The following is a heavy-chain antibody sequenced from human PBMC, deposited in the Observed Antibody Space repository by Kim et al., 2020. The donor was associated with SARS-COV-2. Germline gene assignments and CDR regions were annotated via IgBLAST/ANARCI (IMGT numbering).Heavy chain of an antibody. CDR3: ARGAKLMGD. Sequence: GSSTDYADYVKGRFTISRDNAKKSLYLQMNGLRAEDTAVYYCARGAKLMGDWGQGTLVIVSP. CDR2: GSST. V-gene: IGHV3-11*01. J-gene: IGHJ4*02. D-gene: IGHD3-16*01.